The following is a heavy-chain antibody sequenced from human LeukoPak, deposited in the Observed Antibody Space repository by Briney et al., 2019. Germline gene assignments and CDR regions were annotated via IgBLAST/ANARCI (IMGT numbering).Heavy chain of an antibody. CDR3: ARAYGSGSYYAH. V-gene: IGHV4-61*02. D-gene: IGHD3-10*01. CDR2: IYTSGST. CDR1: GGSISSGSYY. J-gene: IGHJ4*02. Sequence: PSQTLSLTCTVSGGSISSGSYYWSWIRQPAGKGLEWIGRIYTSGSTNYNPSLKSRVTISVDTSKNQFSLKLSFVTAADAAVYYCARAYGSGSYYAHWGQGTLVTVSS.